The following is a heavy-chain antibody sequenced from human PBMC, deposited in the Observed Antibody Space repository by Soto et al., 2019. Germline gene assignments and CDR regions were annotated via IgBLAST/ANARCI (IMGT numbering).Heavy chain of an antibody. D-gene: IGHD2-21*01. Sequence: PSQTLSLTCAISGDSVSSNIASWHWIRESPSRGLEWLGRTYYRSKWYNDYAVSVKSRITIHPDTSKNQFSLHLNSVTPEDTALYYCARDGGDGYNDLDSWGQGTLVTVSS. CDR3: ARDGGDGYNDLDS. CDR1: GDSVSSNIAS. V-gene: IGHV6-1*01. CDR2: TYYRSKWYN. J-gene: IGHJ4*02.